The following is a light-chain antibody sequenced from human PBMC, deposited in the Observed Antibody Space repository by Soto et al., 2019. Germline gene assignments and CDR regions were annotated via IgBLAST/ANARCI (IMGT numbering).Light chain of an antibody. V-gene: IGKV3-11*01. CDR2: DAS. J-gene: IGKJ2*01. CDR1: QPINTY. CDR3: HHRRHWPPEDT. Sequence: EVLLTQSPATLSFTPGESATLSCRASQPINTYLGWYQQKSGQSPRLLIYDASNRAADIPARFSASGFGTDFTLTISSLKPEDFGTYYCHHRRHWPPEDTFGQGTNLEI.